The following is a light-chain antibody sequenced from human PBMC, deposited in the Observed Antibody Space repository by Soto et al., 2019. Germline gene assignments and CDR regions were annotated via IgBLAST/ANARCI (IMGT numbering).Light chain of an antibody. J-gene: IGKJ2*01. CDR2: KVS. CDR3: IQCTHWPYT. CDR1: QSLVHSDGNTY. V-gene: IGKV2-30*02. Sequence: DVVMTQSPLALPVTLGQPASISCRSSQSLVHSDGNTYLNWFQQRPGQSPRSLICKVSNRASGVPDRFSGSASGTDFTLKISRVEAEDVGVYYCIQCTHWPYTFGQGTKLEIK.